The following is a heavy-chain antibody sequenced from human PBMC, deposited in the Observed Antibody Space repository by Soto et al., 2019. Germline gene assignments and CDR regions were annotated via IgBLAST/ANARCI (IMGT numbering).Heavy chain of an antibody. D-gene: IGHD5-18*01. CDR2: INIYNGNT. J-gene: IGHJ4*02. Sequence: QVQLVQSGGEVRKPGASVKVSCKASGCTFISYGINWVRQAPGQGLEWMGWINIYNGNTNYAQKLQGRVTLTTDTSTSTAYMELRSLKSDDTAVYYCARLDTTMDAFDYWGQGTLVTVSS. CDR3: ARLDTTMDAFDY. CDR1: GCTFISYG. V-gene: IGHV1-18*01.